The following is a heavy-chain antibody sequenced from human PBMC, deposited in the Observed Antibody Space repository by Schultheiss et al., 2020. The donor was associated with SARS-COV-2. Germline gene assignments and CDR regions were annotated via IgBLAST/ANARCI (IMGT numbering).Heavy chain of an antibody. V-gene: IGHV3-30-3*01. D-gene: IGHD5-12*01. J-gene: IGHJ4*02. CDR1: GFTFSSYW. Sequence: GGSLRLSCAASGFTFSSYWMSWVRQAPGKGLEWVAVISYVGSNKYYADSVRGRFTISRDNSKNTLYLQMNSLRAEDTAVYYCARDSPDIVATITSTLDYWGQGTLVTVSS. CDR3: ARDSPDIVATITSTLDY. CDR2: ISYVGSNK.